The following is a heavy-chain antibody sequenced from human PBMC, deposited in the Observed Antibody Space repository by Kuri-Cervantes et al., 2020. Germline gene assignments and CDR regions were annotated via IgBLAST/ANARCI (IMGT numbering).Heavy chain of an antibody. J-gene: IGHJ4*02. CDR1: GGSISSSNW. D-gene: IGHD6-13*01. V-gene: IGHV4-4*02. CDR2: IYYSGST. CDR3: ARDRAEYSSSWYNYFDY. Sequence: GSLRLSCAVSGGSISSSNWWSWVRQPPGKGLEWIGYIYYSGSTYYNPSLKSRVTISVDTSKNQFSLKLSSVTAADTAVYYCARDRAEYSSSWYNYFDYWGQGTLVTVSS.